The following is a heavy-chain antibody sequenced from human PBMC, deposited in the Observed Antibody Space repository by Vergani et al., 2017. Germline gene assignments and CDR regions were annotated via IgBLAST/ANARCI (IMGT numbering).Heavy chain of an antibody. CDR3: ARDPAYYDILTGYLPSAFDY. V-gene: IGHV3-9*01. CDR2: ISWNSGSI. J-gene: IGHJ4*02. D-gene: IGHD3-9*01. Sequence: EVQLVESGGGLVQPGRSLRLSCAASGFTFDDYAMHWVRQAPGKGLEWVSGISWNSGSIGYADSVKGRFTISRDNAKNSLYLQMNSLRAEDTAVYYCARDPAYYDILTGYLPSAFDYWGQGTRVTVSS. CDR1: GFTFDDYA.